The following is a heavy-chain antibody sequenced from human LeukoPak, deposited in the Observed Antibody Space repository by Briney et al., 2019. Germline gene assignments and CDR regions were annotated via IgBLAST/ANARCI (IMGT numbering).Heavy chain of an antibody. Sequence: PGGSRRLSCAASGFTFSSYAMSWVRQAPGKGLRWVSAISSSGGTYYGDSVKGRFTISRDNSKNTLYLQMNSLRAEDTALYYCAKDPIVFNSGNYYLGTFDIWGQGTMVTVSS. CDR3: AKDPIVFNSGNYYLGTFDI. V-gene: IGHV3-23*01. CDR1: GFTFSSYA. D-gene: IGHD1-26*01. J-gene: IGHJ3*02. CDR2: ISSSGGT.